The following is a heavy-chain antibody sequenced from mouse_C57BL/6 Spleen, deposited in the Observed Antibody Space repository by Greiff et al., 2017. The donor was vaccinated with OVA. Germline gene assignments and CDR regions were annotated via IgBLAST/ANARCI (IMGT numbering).Heavy chain of an antibody. J-gene: IGHJ1*03. D-gene: IGHD1-1*01. V-gene: IGHV1-80*01. CDR2: IYPGDGDT. Sequence: QVQLKQSGAELVKPGASVKISCKASGYAFSSYWMNWVKQRPGKGLEWIGQIYPGDGDTNYNGKFKGKATLTADKSSSTAYMQLSSLTSEDSAGYFCARSRYYYGSSYWYFDVWGTGTTVTVSS. CDR1: GYAFSSYW. CDR3: ARSRYYYGSSYWYFDV.